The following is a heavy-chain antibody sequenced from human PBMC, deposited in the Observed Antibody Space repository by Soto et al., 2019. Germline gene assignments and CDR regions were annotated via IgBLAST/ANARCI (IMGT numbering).Heavy chain of an antibody. V-gene: IGHV1-18*01. Sequence: ASVKVSCKASGFSLSDDGINWMRQAPGQGLDWVGWISPYIDNTNYAQKFQDRVTLTTDTSTSTAYMELRSLRSDDTAVYYCARDQDVTGTRGYYYYGMDVWGQGTTVTVSS. CDR2: ISPYIDNT. D-gene: IGHD1-7*01. CDR1: GFSLSDDG. J-gene: IGHJ6*02. CDR3: ARDQDVTGTRGYYYYGMDV.